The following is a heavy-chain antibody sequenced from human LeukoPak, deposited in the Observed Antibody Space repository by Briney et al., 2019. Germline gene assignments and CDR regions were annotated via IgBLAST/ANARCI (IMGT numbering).Heavy chain of an antibody. V-gene: IGHV5-51*01. CDR1: GYSFTSYW. CDR2: IYPGDSDT. CDR3: ARLSSLYCSGGSCYARY. Sequence: GESLKVSCKGSGYSFTSYWIGWVRQMPGKGLEGVGIIYPGDSDTRYSPSFQGQVTISADKSISTAYLQWSSLKASDTAMYCCARLSSLYCSGGSCYARYWGQGTLVTVSS. D-gene: IGHD2-15*01. J-gene: IGHJ4*02.